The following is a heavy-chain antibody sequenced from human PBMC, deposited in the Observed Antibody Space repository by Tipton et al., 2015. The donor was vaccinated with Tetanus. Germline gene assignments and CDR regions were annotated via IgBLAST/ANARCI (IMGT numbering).Heavy chain of an antibody. V-gene: IGHV4-31*03. Sequence: TLSLTCSVSGGSISSGGYYWTWIRQHPGKGLEWIGYIYYSGSTYYNPSLQSRVTISVDTSKNQFSLRLSSVTAADTAVYYCARETARSGYGSSGHSFDYWGQGTLVTVSS. CDR1: GGSISSGGYY. CDR2: IYYSGST. D-gene: IGHD3-22*01. J-gene: IGHJ4*02. CDR3: ARETARSGYGSSGHSFDY.